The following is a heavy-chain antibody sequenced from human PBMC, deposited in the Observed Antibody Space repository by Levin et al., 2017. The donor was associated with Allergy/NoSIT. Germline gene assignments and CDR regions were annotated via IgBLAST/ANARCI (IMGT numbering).Heavy chain of an antibody. V-gene: IGHV3-33*01. CDR2: IWWNGNNK. CDR3: ARANRNWHCVEARPNFEY. D-gene: IGHD1-7*01. CDR1: GFTFSDYG. Sequence: LSLTCAASGFTFSDYGMHWVRQAPGKGLERVAVIWWNGNNKFYADSVMGRFTISRDNSMNTLYLQMNSLRVDDTAVEYCARANRNWHCVEARPNFEYWGRGTLVTVSS. J-gene: IGHJ4*02.